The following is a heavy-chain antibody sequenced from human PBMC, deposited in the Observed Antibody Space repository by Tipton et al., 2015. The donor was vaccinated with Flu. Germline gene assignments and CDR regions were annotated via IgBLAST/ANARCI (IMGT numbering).Heavy chain of an antibody. J-gene: IGHJ3*01. CDR2: VYNSGNT. CDR1: GGSIRNYY. Sequence: TLSLTCTISGGSIRNYYWSWIRQPAGKGLEWIGRVYNSGNTNYNPSLKSRVTMSLDASTNQFSLRLNSVTAADTAVYYCARELSDYYDSYEGDALDLWGQGTMVTVSS. CDR3: ARELSDYYDSYEGDALDL. D-gene: IGHD3-22*01. V-gene: IGHV4-4*07.